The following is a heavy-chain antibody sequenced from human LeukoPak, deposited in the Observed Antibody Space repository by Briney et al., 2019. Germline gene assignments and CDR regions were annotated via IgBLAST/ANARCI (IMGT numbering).Heavy chain of an antibody. D-gene: IGHD2-2*01. CDR1: GYTFTSYG. CDR2: INPNSGGT. Sequence: ASVKVSCKASGYTFTSYGISWVRQAPGQGLEWMGWINPNSGGTNYAQKFQGRVTMTRDTSISTAYMELSRLRSDDTAVYYCARDEYCSSTSCSNWFDPWGQGTLVTVSS. CDR3: ARDEYCSSTSCSNWFDP. J-gene: IGHJ5*02. V-gene: IGHV1-2*02.